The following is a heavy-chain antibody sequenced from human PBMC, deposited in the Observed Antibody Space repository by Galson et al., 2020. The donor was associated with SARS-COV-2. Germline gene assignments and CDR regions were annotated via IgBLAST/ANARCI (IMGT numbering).Heavy chain of an antibody. D-gene: IGHD6-19*01. CDR1: GLTFCSFW. V-gene: IGHV3-7*01. J-gene: IGHJ4*02. Sequence: QLGGSLRPSCAASGLTFCSFWMSWVRQAPGKGLEWVANIKQDGSEKYYVDSRKGRVTIPRDNAKNSLFLQMNSLRSEDSSIYYCAGKNVAVPAYYSGQGTLVTVPS. CDR3: AGKNVAVPAYY. CDR2: IKQDGSEK.